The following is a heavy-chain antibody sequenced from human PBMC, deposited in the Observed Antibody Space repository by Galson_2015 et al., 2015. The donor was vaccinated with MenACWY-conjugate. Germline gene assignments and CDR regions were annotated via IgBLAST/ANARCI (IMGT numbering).Heavy chain of an antibody. CDR3: ARGPASGSYWGYYYGMDV. J-gene: IGHJ6*02. Sequence: SVKVSCKASGYTFTSYYMHWVRQAPGQGLEWMGIINPSGGSTSYAQKFQGRVTMTRDTSTSTVYMELSSLRSEDTAVYYCARGPASGSYWGYYYGMDVWGQGTTVTVSS. CDR1: GYTFTSYY. D-gene: IGHD1-26*01. V-gene: IGHV1-46*01. CDR2: INPSGGST.